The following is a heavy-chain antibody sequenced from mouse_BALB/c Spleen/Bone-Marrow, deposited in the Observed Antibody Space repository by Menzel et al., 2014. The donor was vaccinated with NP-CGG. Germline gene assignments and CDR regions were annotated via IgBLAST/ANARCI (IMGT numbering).Heavy chain of an antibody. CDR1: GYTFTDYY. D-gene: IGHD2-3*01. Sequence: VQLQQSGPELVKPGASVKISCKASGYTFTDYYINWVKQKPGQGLGWIGWIYPGSGNTKYNEKFKGKATLTVDTSSSTAYMQLSSLTSEDTAVYFCARSGGYYVRFAYWGQGTLVTVSA. CDR3: ARSGGYYVRFAY. V-gene: IGHV1-84*02. CDR2: IYPGSGNT. J-gene: IGHJ3*01.